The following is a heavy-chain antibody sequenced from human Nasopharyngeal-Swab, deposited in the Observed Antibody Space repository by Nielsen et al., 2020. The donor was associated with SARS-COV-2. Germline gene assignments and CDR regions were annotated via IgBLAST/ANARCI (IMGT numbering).Heavy chain of an antibody. CDR3: ARVNPVSGSYYDAFDI. CDR1: GFSFSVSS. D-gene: IGHD1-26*01. CDR2: IRSKADNYAT. J-gene: IGHJ3*02. Sequence: GESLKISCAASGFSFSVSSLNWVRQASGKGLEWVGRIRSKADNYATAYAASVKGRVIISRDDSKNTAYLQMNSLKTEDTAVYYCARVNPVSGSYYDAFDIWGQGTMVTVSS. V-gene: IGHV3-73*01.